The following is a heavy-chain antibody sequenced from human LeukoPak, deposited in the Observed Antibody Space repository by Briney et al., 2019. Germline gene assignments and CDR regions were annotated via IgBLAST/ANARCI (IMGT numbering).Heavy chain of an antibody. Sequence: GGSLRLSCAASGFTFSNYDMTWVRQAPGKGLEWVSVIYSGDTTFYADSVRGKFTISRDNSKNTLYLQMNSLRAEDTAVYYCASILRSSSGYYFDYWGQGTLVTVSS. V-gene: IGHV3-66*01. CDR2: IYSGDTT. CDR1: GFTFSNYD. D-gene: IGHD3-10*01. J-gene: IGHJ4*02. CDR3: ASILRSSSGYYFDY.